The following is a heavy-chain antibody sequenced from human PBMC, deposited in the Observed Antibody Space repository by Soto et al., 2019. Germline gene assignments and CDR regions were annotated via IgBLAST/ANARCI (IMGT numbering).Heavy chain of an antibody. Sequence: GGSLRLSCTVSGVTFSSYALSWVRLAPGKGLEWVSAISDSGGSAYYADSVKGRFTMSRDNSKNTLYMQMSGLRAEDTAVYYCAKDSCSSTRCYHFDYWGQGTVVTVSS. D-gene: IGHD2-2*01. J-gene: IGHJ4*02. CDR3: AKDSCSSTRCYHFDY. V-gene: IGHV3-23*01. CDR2: ISDSGGSA. CDR1: GVTFSSYA.